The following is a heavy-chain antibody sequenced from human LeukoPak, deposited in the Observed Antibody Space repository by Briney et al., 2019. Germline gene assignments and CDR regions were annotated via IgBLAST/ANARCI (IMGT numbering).Heavy chain of an antibody. CDR1: GFTFHSYAM. CDR2: IYHSGST. J-gene: IGHJ4*02. V-gene: IGHV4-4*02. Sequence: GSLRLSCAASGFTFHSYAMTWVRQPPEKGLKWIGEIYHSGSTNYNPSLRTRVTMSVDKSKNHFSLHLNSVTAADTAVYYCARDGRSGGQSSIWAHFDYWGQGILVTVSS. CDR3: ARDGRSGGQSSIWAHFDY. D-gene: IGHD6-13*01.